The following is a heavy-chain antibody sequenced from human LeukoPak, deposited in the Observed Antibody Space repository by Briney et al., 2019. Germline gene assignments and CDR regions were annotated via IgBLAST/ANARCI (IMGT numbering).Heavy chain of an antibody. J-gene: IGHJ4*02. D-gene: IGHD4-17*01. CDR2: ISSSGNTK. CDR1: GFTLSSDS. CDR3: ARDLTSVPTR. V-gene: IGHV3-48*02. Sequence: GGSLRLSCAGSGFTLSSDSVNWVRQAPGKGLEWVSYISSSGNTKHYVDSVKGRFTISRDNAKNSVYLQMNSLRNEDTAVYYCARDLTSVPTRWGQGTLVTVSS.